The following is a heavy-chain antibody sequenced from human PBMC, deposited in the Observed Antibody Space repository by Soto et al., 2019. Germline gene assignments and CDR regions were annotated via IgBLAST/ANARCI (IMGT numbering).Heavy chain of an antibody. D-gene: IGHD3-10*01. CDR2: SIPIFGTA. J-gene: IGHJ4*02. Sequence: QVQLVQSGAEVKKPGSSVKVSCKASGGTFSSYAISWVRQAPGQGLEWMGGSIPIFGTANYAQKFQGRVTITADESTSTAYMELSSLRSEDTAVYYCARAPGGYGSGSYYGEFDYWGQGTLVTVSS. V-gene: IGHV1-69*01. CDR1: GGTFSSYA. CDR3: ARAPGGYGSGSYYGEFDY.